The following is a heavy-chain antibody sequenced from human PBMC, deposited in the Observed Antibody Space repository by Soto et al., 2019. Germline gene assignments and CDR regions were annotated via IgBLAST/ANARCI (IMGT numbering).Heavy chain of an antibody. CDR1: GGSFTTNH. CDR2: ISPDGAT. V-gene: IGHV4-34*01. J-gene: IGHJ4*02. D-gene: IGHD3-16*02. Sequence: QVQLHQWGAGLVRPSETLALTCAVNGGSFTTNHWNWIRQSPDKGLEWIGEISPDGATNFNPTLKSRLSMSVETSKRQFSLHLTSVTASDTAVYFCARGLAAQSFYFDFWGQGTLVTISS. CDR3: ARGLAAQSFYFDF.